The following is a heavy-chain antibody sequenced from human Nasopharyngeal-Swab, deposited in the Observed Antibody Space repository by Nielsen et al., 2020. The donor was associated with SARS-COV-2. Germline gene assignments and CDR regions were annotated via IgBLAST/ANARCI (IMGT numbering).Heavy chain of an antibody. CDR3: ARDSGKMEWPLVDY. CDR2: ISGYNGNT. J-gene: IGHJ4*02. D-gene: IGHD3-3*01. V-gene: IGHV1-18*04. CDR1: GYTFTSYG. Sequence: ASVKVSCKASGYTFTSYGITWVRQAPGEGLEWMGWISGYNGNTKYAQKLQGRVTMTTDTSTSTAYMELRSLRSDDAAVYYCARDSGKMEWPLVDYWGQGTLVTVSS.